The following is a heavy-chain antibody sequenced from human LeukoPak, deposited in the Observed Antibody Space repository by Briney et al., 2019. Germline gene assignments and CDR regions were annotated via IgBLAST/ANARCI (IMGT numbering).Heavy chain of an antibody. CDR2: ISSSSGHT. J-gene: IGHJ4*02. V-gene: IGHV3-11*03. D-gene: IGHD6-19*01. Sequence: PGGSLRLSCAAPGFTFSDYYMSWIRQAPGKGLEWVSYISSSSGHTNYADSVKGRFTISRDNAKSSLYLLMNNLRAEDTAVFYCARHTYTSAWYDYDYWGQGTLVTVSS. CDR3: ARHTYTSAWYDYDY. CDR1: GFTFSDYY.